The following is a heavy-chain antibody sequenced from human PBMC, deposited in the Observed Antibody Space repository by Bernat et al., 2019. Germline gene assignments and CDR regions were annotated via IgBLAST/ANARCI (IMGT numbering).Heavy chain of an antibody. CDR2: ISSSSSYI. Sequence: EVQLVESGGGLVKPGGSLRLSCAASGFTFSSYSMNWVRQAPGKGLEWVSSISSSSSYIYYADSVKGRFTISRDNAKNSLYLQMNSLRAEDTAVYYCARTPYMGWRGYYYYYMDVWGKGTTVTVSS. D-gene: IGHD3-16*01. CDR1: GFTFSSYS. CDR3: ARTPYMGWRGYYYYYMDV. V-gene: IGHV3-21*01. J-gene: IGHJ6*03.